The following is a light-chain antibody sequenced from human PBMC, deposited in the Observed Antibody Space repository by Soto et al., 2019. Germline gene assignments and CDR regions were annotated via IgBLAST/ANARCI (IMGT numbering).Light chain of an antibody. CDR3: QQLNSYPPNT. V-gene: IGKV1-9*01. Sequence: DIQLTQSPSFLSASVGDRVTITCRASQGISSYLAWYQQKPGKAPKLLIYAASTLQSGVPSRFSGSGSGTEFTLTISSQQPEDFATYYCQQLNSYPPNTFGPGTKVDIK. CDR1: QGISSY. J-gene: IGKJ3*01. CDR2: AAS.